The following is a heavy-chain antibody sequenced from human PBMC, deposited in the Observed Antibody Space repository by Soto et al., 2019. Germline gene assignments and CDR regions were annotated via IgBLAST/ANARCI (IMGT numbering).Heavy chain of an antibody. CDR1: GFTFTSYY. Sequence: QVQLVQSGAEVKKPGASVKVTCKASGFTFTSYYMHWVRQAPGQGLEWMGIINPSGGSTSYAQKFQGRVTMTRDTSTSTVYMELSSLRSEDTAVYYCAREVPGRVMDVWGRGTTVTVSS. D-gene: IGHD1-26*01. J-gene: IGHJ6*02. CDR2: INPSGGST. CDR3: AREVPGRVMDV. V-gene: IGHV1-46*01.